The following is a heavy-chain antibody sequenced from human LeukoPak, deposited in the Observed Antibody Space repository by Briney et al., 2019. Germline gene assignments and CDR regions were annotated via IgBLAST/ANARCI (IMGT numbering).Heavy chain of an antibody. CDR2: IKQDGSEK. CDR1: GFTFSSYE. J-gene: IGHJ6*03. Sequence: GGSLRLSCAASGFTFSSYEMNWVRQAPGKGLEWVANIKQDGSEKYYVDSVKGRFTISRDNAKNSLYLQMNSLRAEDTAVYYCARGYVAAARYYYYYMDVWGKGTTVTISS. V-gene: IGHV3-7*01. D-gene: IGHD6-13*01. CDR3: ARGYVAAARYYYYYMDV.